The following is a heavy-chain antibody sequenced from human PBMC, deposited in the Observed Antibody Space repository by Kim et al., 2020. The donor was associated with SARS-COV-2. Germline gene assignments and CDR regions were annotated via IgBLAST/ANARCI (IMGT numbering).Heavy chain of an antibody. CDR3: ARDRKDTAMVPRWYYGMDV. J-gene: IGHJ6*02. CDR2: IYHSGST. D-gene: IGHD5-18*01. CDR1: GGSISSSNW. Sequence: SETLSLTCAVSGGSISSSNWWSWVRQPPGKGLEWIGEIYHSGSTNYNPSLKSRVTISVDKSKNQFSLKLSSVTAADTAVYYCARDRKDTAMVPRWYYGMDVWGQGTTVTVSS. V-gene: IGHV4-4*02.